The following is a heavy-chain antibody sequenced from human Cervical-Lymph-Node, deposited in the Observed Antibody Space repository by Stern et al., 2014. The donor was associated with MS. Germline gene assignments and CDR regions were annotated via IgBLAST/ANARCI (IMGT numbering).Heavy chain of an antibody. J-gene: IGHJ5*02. V-gene: IGHV4-39*01. CDR3: ARWAYSSGWYNWFDP. D-gene: IGHD3-22*01. CDR1: GGSISSSSYY. Sequence: QVQLQESGPGLVKPSETLSLTCTVSGGSISSSSYYWGWIRQPPGKGLEWIGSIYYSGSTYYNPSLKSRVTISVAPSKNQFSLKLSSVTAADTAVYYCARWAYSSGWYNWFDPWGQGTLVTVSS. CDR2: IYYSGST.